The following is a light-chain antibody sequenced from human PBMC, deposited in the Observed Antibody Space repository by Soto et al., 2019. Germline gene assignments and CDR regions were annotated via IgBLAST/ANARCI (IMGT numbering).Light chain of an antibody. CDR2: GTS. Sequence: IVLTQSPGTLSSSPGERATLSCRAIQSVSSKYLAWYQQKPGQAPRVLIYGTSIRASGVPDRFSGSGSGTDFTLTISRLEPEDFAVYYCQQYGSSLTWTFGQGTKVDIK. CDR1: QSVSSKY. J-gene: IGKJ1*01. CDR3: QQYGSSLTWT. V-gene: IGKV3-20*01.